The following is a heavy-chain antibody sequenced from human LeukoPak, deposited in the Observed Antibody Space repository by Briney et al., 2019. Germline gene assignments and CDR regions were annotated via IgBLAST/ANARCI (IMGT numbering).Heavy chain of an antibody. V-gene: IGHV3-7*01. CDR1: GFTFRDYSDYW. CDR3: ASSSWYFSL. D-gene: IGHD3-10*01. J-gene: IGHJ2*01. CDR2: IKQDGSEK. Sequence: GGSLRLSCAASGFTFRDYSDYWMSWVRQAPGKGLEWVANIKQDGSEKYYVDSVKGRFTISRDNARHSVYLQMNSLRAEDTAVYYCASSSWYFSLWGRGTLVTVSS.